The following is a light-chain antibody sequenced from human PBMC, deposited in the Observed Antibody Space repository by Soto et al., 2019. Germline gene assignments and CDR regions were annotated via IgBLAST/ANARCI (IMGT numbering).Light chain of an antibody. V-gene: IGKV1-13*02. Sequence: AVQLTQSPSSLSAFVGDRVTITCRASQGITSALAWYQQKPGKAPKLLISIASALESGVPSRFSGSGSGTDFTLTISSLQPEDFATYFCQQFYSYPITFGQGTRLEIK. CDR1: QGITSA. CDR2: IAS. J-gene: IGKJ5*01. CDR3: QQFYSYPIT.